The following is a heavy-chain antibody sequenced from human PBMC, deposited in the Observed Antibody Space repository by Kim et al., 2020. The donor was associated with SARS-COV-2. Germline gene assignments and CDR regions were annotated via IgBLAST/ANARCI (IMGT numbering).Heavy chain of an antibody. Sequence: SETLSLTCAVYGGSFSGYYWSWIRQPPGKGLEWIGEINHSGSTNYNPSLKSRVTISVDTSKNQFSLKLSSVTAADTAVYYCARYSIVVVVAAHNRYDWFDPWGQGTLVTVSS. CDR1: GGSFSGYY. CDR3: ARYSIVVVVAAHNRYDWFDP. D-gene: IGHD2-15*01. CDR2: INHSGST. J-gene: IGHJ5*02. V-gene: IGHV4-34*01.